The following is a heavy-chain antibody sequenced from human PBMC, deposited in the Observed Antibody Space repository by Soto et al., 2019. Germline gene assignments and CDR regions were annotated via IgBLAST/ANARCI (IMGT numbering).Heavy chain of an antibody. CDR2: ISSSGSTI. Sequence: QVQLVESGGGLVKPGGSLRLSCAASGFTFSDYYMSWIRQAPGKGLEWVSYISSSGSTIYYADSVKGRFTISRDNAKNSLHLQMNSLRAEDTAVYYCATTYYDSSGYYYENDYWGQGTLVTVSS. V-gene: IGHV3-11*01. CDR1: GFTFSDYY. J-gene: IGHJ4*02. CDR3: ATTYYDSSGYYYENDY. D-gene: IGHD3-22*01.